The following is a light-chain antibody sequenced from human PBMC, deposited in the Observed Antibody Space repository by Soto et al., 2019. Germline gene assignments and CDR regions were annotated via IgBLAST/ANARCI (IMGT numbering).Light chain of an antibody. CDR1: QSVSSSY. CDR3: QQYGSSSYWT. V-gene: IGKV3-20*01. CDR2: GAS. J-gene: IGKJ1*01. Sequence: EIVLTQSPGTLSLSPGERATLSCRASQSVSSSYLAWYQQKPGQAPRLLIYGASSRATGIPDRFSGSGSGTDFTLTISRLEPEDFAVYYGQQYGSSSYWTVGQGTKVEIK.